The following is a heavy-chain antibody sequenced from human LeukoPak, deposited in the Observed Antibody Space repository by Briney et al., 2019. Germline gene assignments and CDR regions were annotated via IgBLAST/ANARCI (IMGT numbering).Heavy chain of an antibody. D-gene: IGHD1-26*01. V-gene: IGHV3-73*01. CDR2: IRSKANSYAT. CDR3: AKDPYSGSFEYFQH. Sequence: GGSLRLSCAASGFTFSGSAMHWVRQASGKGLEWVGRIRSKANSYATAYAASVKGRFTISRDDSKNTAYLQMNSLRDEDTAVCYCAKDPYSGSFEYFQHWGQGTLVTVSS. CDR1: GFTFSGSA. J-gene: IGHJ1*01.